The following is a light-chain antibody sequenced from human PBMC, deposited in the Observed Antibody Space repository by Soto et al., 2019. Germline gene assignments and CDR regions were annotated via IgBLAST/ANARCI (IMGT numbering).Light chain of an antibody. V-gene: IGLV1-40*01. Sequence: QSVLTQPPSVSGAPGQRVTISCTGSSSNIGAGYDVHWYQQLPGTAPKLLIYGNSNRPSGVPDRFSGSKSGTSASLAITGLQAEDEADYYCQSSDIRNVVFGGGTKLTVL. CDR1: SSNIGAGYD. CDR2: GNS. CDR3: QSSDIRNVV. J-gene: IGLJ2*01.